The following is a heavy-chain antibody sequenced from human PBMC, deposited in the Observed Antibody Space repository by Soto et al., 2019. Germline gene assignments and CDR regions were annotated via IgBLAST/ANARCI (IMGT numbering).Heavy chain of an antibody. CDR3: VKARLELARDYYYYYGMDV. D-gene: IGHD1-7*01. V-gene: IGHV3-64D*06. CDR2: ISSNGGST. J-gene: IGHJ6*02. CDR1: GFTCSSYA. Sequence: PXVCLRLSCAASGFTCSSYAMHWVRKAPGKGLEYVSAISSNGGSTYYADSVKGRFTISRDNSKNTLYLQMSSLRAEDTAVYYCVKARLELARDYYYYYGMDVWGQGTTVTVSS.